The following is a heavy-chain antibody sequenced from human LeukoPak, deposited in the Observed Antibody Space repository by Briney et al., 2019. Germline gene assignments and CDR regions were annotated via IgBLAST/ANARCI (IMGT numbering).Heavy chain of an antibody. Sequence: GGSLRLSCAASGFTFSSYSMNWVRQAPGKGLEWVSSISSSSSYIYYADSVKGRFTISRDNAKNSLYLQMNSLRAEDTAVYYSARGAQQLVHYYYMDVWGKGTTVTVSS. J-gene: IGHJ6*03. CDR2: ISSSSSYI. V-gene: IGHV3-21*01. CDR3: ARGAQQLVHYYYMDV. CDR1: GFTFSSYS. D-gene: IGHD6-13*01.